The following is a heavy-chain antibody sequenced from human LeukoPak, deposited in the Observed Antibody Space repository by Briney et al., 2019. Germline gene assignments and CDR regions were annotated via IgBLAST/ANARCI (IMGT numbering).Heavy chain of an antibody. CDR2: IGTAGDT. Sequence: GGSLRLSCAASGFTFSSYDMHWVRQATGKGLEWVSAIGTAGDTYYPGSVKGRFTISRENAKNSLYLQMNSLRAGDTAVYYCARGGGYYYGSGSYKGTFDYWGQGTLVTVSS. J-gene: IGHJ4*02. CDR3: ARGGGYYYGSGSYKGTFDY. V-gene: IGHV3-13*01. D-gene: IGHD3-10*01. CDR1: GFTFSSYD.